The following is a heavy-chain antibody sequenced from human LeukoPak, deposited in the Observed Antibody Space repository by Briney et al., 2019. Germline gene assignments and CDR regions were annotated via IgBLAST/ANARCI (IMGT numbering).Heavy chain of an antibody. D-gene: IGHD2-2*01. CDR1: GGSISSSSYY. J-gene: IGHJ5*02. Sequence: SSETLSLTCTVSGGSISSSSYYWGWIRQPPGKGLEWIGSIYYSGSTYYNPSLKSRVTISVDTSKNQFSLKLSSVTAADTAVYYCARQGIVVVPAAIVTWGQGTLVTVSS. CDR2: IYYSGST. V-gene: IGHV4-39*01. CDR3: ARQGIVVVPAAIVT.